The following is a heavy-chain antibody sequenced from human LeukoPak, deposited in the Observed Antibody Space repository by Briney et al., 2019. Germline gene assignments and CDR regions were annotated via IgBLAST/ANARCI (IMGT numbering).Heavy chain of an antibody. J-gene: IGHJ4*02. CDR2: IYYSGST. D-gene: IGHD2-21*02. V-gene: IGHV4-39*01. CDR1: GGSISSSSYY. CDR3: ALDCSHFDY. Sequence: PSETLSLTCTVSGGSISSSSYYWGWIRQPPGKGLEWIGCIYYSGSTYYNPSLKSRVTISVDTSKNQFSLKLSSVTAADTAVYYCALDCSHFDYWGQGTLVTVSS.